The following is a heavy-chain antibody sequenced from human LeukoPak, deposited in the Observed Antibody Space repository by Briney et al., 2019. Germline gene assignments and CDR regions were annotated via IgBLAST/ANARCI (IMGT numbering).Heavy chain of an antibody. D-gene: IGHD3-22*01. V-gene: IGHV3-23*01. CDR1: GFTFSSLG. J-gene: IGHJ3*02. CDR3: ARERYYYDSSGYYSPDAFDI. CDR2: ISPSGGIT. Sequence: PGGSLRLSCEASGFTFSSLGMNWVRQAPGKGLEWVSGISPSGGITYYTDSVKGRLTISRDNSKTTLYLQMNSLRAEDTAVYYCARERYYYDSSGYYSPDAFDIWGQGTMVTVSS.